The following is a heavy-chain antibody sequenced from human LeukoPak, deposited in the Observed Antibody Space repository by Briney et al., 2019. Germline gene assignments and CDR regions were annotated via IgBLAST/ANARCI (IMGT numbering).Heavy chain of an antibody. Sequence: SETLSLTCTVSGGSISSYYWSWIRQPPGKGLEWIGYIYYSGSTNYNPSLKSRVTISVDTSKNQFSLKLSSVTAADTAVYYCARHFWGGFSIAAAGYFDYWGQGTLVTASS. J-gene: IGHJ4*02. CDR3: ARHFWGGFSIAAAGYFDY. CDR2: IYYSGST. D-gene: IGHD6-13*01. CDR1: GGSISSYY. V-gene: IGHV4-59*08.